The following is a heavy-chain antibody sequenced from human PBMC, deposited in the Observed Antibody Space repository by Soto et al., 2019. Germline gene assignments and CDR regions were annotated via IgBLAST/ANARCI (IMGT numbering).Heavy chain of an antibody. CDR1: GGTFSSYT. D-gene: IGHD6-6*01. CDR3: AKEEYSSSYGWFAP. J-gene: IGHJ5*02. CDR2: IIPILGIA. V-gene: IGHV1-69*02. Sequence: QVQLVQSGAEVKKPGSSVKVSCKASGGTFSSYTISWVRQAPGQGLEWMGRIIPILGIANYAQKFQGRVTITADKSTSTAYMELSSLRSEDTAVYYCAKEEYSSSYGWFAPWGQGTLVTVSS.